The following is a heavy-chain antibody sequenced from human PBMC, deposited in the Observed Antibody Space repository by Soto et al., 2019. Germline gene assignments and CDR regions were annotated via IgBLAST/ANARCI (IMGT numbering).Heavy chain of an antibody. CDR1: GFTFSSYA. D-gene: IGHD1-7*01. CDR3: AKRYRTGTTGLDYY. Sequence: LRLSCAASGFTFSSYAMSWVRQAPGKGLEWVSAISGSGGSTYYADSVKGRFTISRDNSKNTLYLQMNSLRAEDTAVYYCAKRYRTGTTGLDYYWGQGTLVTVSS. J-gene: IGHJ4*02. V-gene: IGHV3-23*01. CDR2: ISGSGGST.